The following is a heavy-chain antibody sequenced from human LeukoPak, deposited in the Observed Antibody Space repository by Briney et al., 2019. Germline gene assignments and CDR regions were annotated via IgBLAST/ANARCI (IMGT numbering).Heavy chain of an antibody. J-gene: IGHJ4*02. Sequence: GGSLRLSCAASGFTFSGYAMSWVRQAPGKGLEWVSAISGSGGSTYYADSVKGRFTISRDNSKNPLYLQMNSLRAEDTAVYYCVKSQFDWLLSFDYWGQGTLVTVSS. CDR2: ISGSGGST. V-gene: IGHV3-23*01. CDR3: VKSQFDWLLSFDY. CDR1: GFTFSGYA. D-gene: IGHD3-9*01.